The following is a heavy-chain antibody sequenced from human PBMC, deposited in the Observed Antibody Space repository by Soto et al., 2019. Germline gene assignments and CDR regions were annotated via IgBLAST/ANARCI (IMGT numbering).Heavy chain of an antibody. J-gene: IGHJ4*02. CDR1: GGSISSSSYY. CDR3: ARYCSSTSCYALRGFDD. CDR2: IYYSGST. Sequence: PSETLSLTCTVSGGSISSSSYYWGWIRQPPGKGLEWIGSIYYSGSTYYNPSLKSRVTISVDTSKNQFSLKLSSVTAADTAVYYCARYCSSTSCYALRGFDDWGQGTRVTVSS. D-gene: IGHD2-2*01. V-gene: IGHV4-39*01.